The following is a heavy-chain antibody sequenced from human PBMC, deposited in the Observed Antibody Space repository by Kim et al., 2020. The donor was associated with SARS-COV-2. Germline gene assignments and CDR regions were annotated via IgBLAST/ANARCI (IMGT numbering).Heavy chain of an antibody. V-gene: IGHV4-39*01. J-gene: IGHJ4*02. CDR2: IYYAGST. CDR3: ARLLYSYGSFDY. D-gene: IGHD5-18*01. Sequence: SETLSLTCTVSGGSISSGASYWGWIRQPPGKGLEWIGNIYYAGSTYYNPSLKSRVTISVDTSKNQFSLKLSSVTAADTSVYFCARLLYSYGSFDYWGQGTQVTVSS. CDR1: GGSISSGASY.